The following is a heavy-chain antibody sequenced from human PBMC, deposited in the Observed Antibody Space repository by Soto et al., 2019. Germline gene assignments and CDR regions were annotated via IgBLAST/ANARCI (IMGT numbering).Heavy chain of an antibody. J-gene: IGHJ6*02. CDR1: GFTFSSYA. V-gene: IGHV3-23*01. CDR3: AMNDSSGMPYRYYGMDV. D-gene: IGHD3-22*01. Sequence: EVQLLESGGGLVQPGGSLRLSCAASGFTFSSYAMSWVRQAPGKGLEWVSAISGGGGSTYYADPVKGRFTISRDNAKNTQYLKMNSLRAEDTAVYYCAMNDSSGMPYRYYGMDVWGQGTTVTVSS. CDR2: ISGGGGST.